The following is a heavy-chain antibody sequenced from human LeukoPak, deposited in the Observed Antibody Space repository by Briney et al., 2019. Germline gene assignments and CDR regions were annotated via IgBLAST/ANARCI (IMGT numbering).Heavy chain of an antibody. D-gene: IGHD2-21*01. CDR2: IYYTGSS. J-gene: IGHJ3*02. V-gene: IGHV4-59*02. CDR1: GASVRNHY. CDR3: ARPRCWGGGADCYAYDAVDI. Sequence: PSETLSLTCNVSGASVRNHYWTWIRQSPGKGLEWLGYIYYTGSSNYNPSLQSRVTMSVDTSKNQISLKVKSVTAVETAVYYCARPRCWGGGADCYAYDAVDIWGQGTMVTVSS.